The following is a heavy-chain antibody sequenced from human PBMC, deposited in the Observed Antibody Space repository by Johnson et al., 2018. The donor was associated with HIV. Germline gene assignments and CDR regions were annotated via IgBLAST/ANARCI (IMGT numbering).Heavy chain of an antibody. Sequence: VQLVESGGGVVQPGRSLRLSCAASGFTFSSYGMSWVRQAPGKGLEWVSGINWNGGSTGYADSVKGRFTISRDNAKNSLYLQMNSLRAEDTALYYCASGDELGDDAFDIWGQGTMVTVSS. J-gene: IGHJ3*02. V-gene: IGHV3-20*04. CDR2: INWNGGST. CDR1: GFTFSSYG. D-gene: IGHD7-27*01. CDR3: ASGDELGDDAFDI.